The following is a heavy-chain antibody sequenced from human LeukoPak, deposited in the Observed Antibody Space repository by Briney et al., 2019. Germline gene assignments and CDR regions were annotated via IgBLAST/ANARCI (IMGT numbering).Heavy chain of an antibody. Sequence: PGGSLRLSCAASGFTLSSYAMSWVRQAPGKGLEWVSAISGSGGSTYYADSVKGRFTISRDNSKNTLYLQMNSLRAEDTAVYYCAKDGPVEMATGDFDYWGQGTLVTVSS. J-gene: IGHJ4*02. CDR3: AKDGPVEMATGDFDY. V-gene: IGHV3-23*01. CDR1: GFTLSSYA. D-gene: IGHD5-24*01. CDR2: ISGSGGST.